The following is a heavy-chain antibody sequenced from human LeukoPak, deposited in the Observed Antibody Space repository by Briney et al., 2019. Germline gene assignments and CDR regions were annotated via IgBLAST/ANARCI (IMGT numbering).Heavy chain of an antibody. Sequence: GPSVKVSCKASGCTFSSYAISWVRQAPGQGLEWMGRIIPILGIANYAQKFQGRVTITADKSTSTAYMELSSLRSEDTAVYYCARASTAMVTSYWGQGTLVTVSS. D-gene: IGHD5-18*01. CDR2: IIPILGIA. J-gene: IGHJ4*02. CDR1: GCTFSSYA. V-gene: IGHV1-69*04. CDR3: ARASTAMVTSY.